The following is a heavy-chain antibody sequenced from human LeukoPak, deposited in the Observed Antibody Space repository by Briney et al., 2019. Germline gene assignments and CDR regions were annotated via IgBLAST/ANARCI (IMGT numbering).Heavy chain of an antibody. D-gene: IGHD3-10*01. J-gene: IGHJ4*02. CDR3: AREQYYYGSGSYYFDY. CDR1: GYTFTSYG. V-gene: IGHV1-18*01. Sequence: ASVKVSCKASGYTFTSYGISWVRQAPGQGLEWMGWISAYNGNTNYAQKLQGRVTMTTDTSTSTAYMELRSLRSDDTAVYYCAREQYYYGSGSYYFDYWGQGTLVTVSS. CDR2: ISAYNGNT.